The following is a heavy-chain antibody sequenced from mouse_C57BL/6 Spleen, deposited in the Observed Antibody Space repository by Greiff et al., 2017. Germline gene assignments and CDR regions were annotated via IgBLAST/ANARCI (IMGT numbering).Heavy chain of an antibody. D-gene: IGHD2-5*01. CDR2: IDPNSGGT. CDR3: ARSSNYPLYWYFDV. J-gene: IGHJ1*03. V-gene: IGHV1-72*01. CDR1: GYTFTSYW. Sequence: VQLQQPGAELVKPGASVKLSCKASGYTFTSYWMHWVKQRPGRGLEWIGRIDPNSGGTKYNEKFKSKATLTVDKPSSTAYLQLSRLTSEDSAVDYCARSSNYPLYWYFDVWGTGTTVTVSA.